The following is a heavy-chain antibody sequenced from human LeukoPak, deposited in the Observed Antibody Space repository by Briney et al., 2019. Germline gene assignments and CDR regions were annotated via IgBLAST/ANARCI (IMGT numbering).Heavy chain of an antibody. V-gene: IGHV4-59*01. CDR3: ARDKGPYWYFDL. CDR1: DSSISSYY. Sequence: SETLSLTCTVSDSSISSYYWNWIRQPPGKGLEWIGNIYNSGSTDYNPSLKSRVTISINLSKNQISLKLTSVTAADTAVYYCARDKGPYWYFDLWGRGTLVTVSS. J-gene: IGHJ2*01. CDR2: IYNSGST.